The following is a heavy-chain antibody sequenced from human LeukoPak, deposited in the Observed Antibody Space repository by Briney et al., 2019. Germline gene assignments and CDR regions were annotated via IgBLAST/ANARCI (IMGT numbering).Heavy chain of an antibody. J-gene: IGHJ4*02. V-gene: IGHV3-66*01. CDR3: ATISDLLFYFDS. CDR2: IYTGGNT. Sequence: GGSLRLSCVVSGFNFRDAAMTWVRQAPGKGLEWVSLIYTGGNTYYADSVKGRFTLSRDNSKNTVYLQMNSLRVEDTAMYYCATISDLLFYFDSWGQGTLVTVSS. CDR1: GFNFRDAA.